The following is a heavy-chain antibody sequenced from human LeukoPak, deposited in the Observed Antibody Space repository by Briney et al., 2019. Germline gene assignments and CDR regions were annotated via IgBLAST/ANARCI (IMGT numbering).Heavy chain of an antibody. CDR2: VHYSGST. CDR3: ARDSGATWAFDI. V-gene: IGHV4-59*01. CDR1: GGSISNYY. D-gene: IGHD1-26*01. J-gene: IGHJ3*02. Sequence: SETLSLTCTVSGGSISNYYWSWIRQLPGKGLEWIGYVHYSGSTNYHPSLKSRVTISVDTSKTQFSLKVRSVTAADTAVYYCARDSGATWAFDIWGQGTMVIVSS.